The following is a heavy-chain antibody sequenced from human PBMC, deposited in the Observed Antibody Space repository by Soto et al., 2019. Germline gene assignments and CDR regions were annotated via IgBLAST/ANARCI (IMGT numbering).Heavy chain of an antibody. J-gene: IGHJ5*02. CDR3: ARDNSSSNWFHP. V-gene: IGHV4-30-4*01. CDR2: IYYSGST. D-gene: IGHD6-6*01. CDR1: GGSISSGDYY. Sequence: QVQLQESGPGLVKPSQTLSLTCTVSGGSISSGDYYWGWIRQPPGKGLEWIGYIYYSGSTYYNPSLKIRVTISVDTSKNQFSLKLSSVTAADTAVYYCARDNSSSNWFHPWGQGTLVTVSS.